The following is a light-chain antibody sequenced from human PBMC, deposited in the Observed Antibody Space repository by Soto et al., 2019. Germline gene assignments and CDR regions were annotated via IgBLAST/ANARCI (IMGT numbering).Light chain of an antibody. V-gene: IGKV1-9*01. J-gene: IGKJ2*01. CDR2: ATS. Sequence: IQLTQSPASLSASVGDRVTITCRASKGMSTYLAWYQQKPGKAPKLLLYATSTLQSGVPSRFSGSGSGTDFTLTISSLQPEDFATDYGQQLHSYPYTFGQGTNLEIK. CDR1: KGMSTY. CDR3: QQLHSYPYT.